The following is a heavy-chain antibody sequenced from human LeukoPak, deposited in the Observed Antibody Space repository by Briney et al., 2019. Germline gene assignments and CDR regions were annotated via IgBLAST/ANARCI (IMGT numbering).Heavy chain of an antibody. CDR1: GFTFDDYA. Sequence: PGGSLRLSCAASGFTFDDYAMHWVRQAPGKGLEWVANIKQDGSEKYYVDSVKGRFTISRDNAKNSLYLQMNSLRAEDTAVYYCARVDTAMVTGIDYWGQGTLVTVSS. J-gene: IGHJ4*02. CDR3: ARVDTAMVTGIDY. CDR2: IKQDGSEK. D-gene: IGHD5-18*01. V-gene: IGHV3-7*01.